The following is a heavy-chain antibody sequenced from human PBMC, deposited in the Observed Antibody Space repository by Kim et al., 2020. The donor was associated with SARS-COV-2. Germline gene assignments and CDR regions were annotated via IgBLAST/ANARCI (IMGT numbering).Heavy chain of an antibody. J-gene: IGHJ5*02. CDR3: ARAYMTTVTTKGNWFDP. V-gene: IGHV4-34*01. Sequence: SETLSLTCAVYGGSFSGYYWSWIRQPPGKGLEWIGEINHSGSTNYNPSLKSRVTISVDTSKNQFSLKLSSVTAADTAVYYCARAYMTTVTTKGNWFDPWGQGTLVTVSS. D-gene: IGHD4-17*01. CDR2: INHSGST. CDR1: GGSFSGYY.